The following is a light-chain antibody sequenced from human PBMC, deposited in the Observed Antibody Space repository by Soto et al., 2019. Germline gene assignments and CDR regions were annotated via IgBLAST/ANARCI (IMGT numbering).Light chain of an antibody. V-gene: IGKV1-5*03. CDR1: QSISSW. Sequence: DIQMTQSPSTLSASVGDRVSITCRASQSISSWLAWYQQKPGKAPKLLIYKASTLESGVPSRFSGSGSGTDFTLTISSLQPDDFATYYCQRYDDSSGNTFGQGTKLEIK. CDR3: QRYDDSSGNT. J-gene: IGKJ2*01. CDR2: KAS.